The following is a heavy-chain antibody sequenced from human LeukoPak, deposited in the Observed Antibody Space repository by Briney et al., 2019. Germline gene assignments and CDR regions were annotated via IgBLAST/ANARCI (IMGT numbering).Heavy chain of an antibody. J-gene: IGHJ4*02. CDR3: ARSYSSSSPFDY. Sequence: SETLSLTCTVSGGSISSYYWSWIRQPAGKGLEWIGRIYTSGSTNYNPSLKSRVTMSVNTSKNQFSLKLSSVTAADTAVYYCARSYSSSSPFDYWGQGTLVTVSS. V-gene: IGHV4-4*07. CDR1: GGSISSYY. CDR2: IYTSGST. D-gene: IGHD6-6*01.